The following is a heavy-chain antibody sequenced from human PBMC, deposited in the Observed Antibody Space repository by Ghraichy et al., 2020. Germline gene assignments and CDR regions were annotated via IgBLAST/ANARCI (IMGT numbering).Heavy chain of an antibody. CDR3: AGGPRSSGWYVDY. J-gene: IGHJ4*02. Sequence: SETLSLTCTVSGYSINSGYYWGWIRQPPGKGLEWIGSIYHSGSTYYNPSLKSRVTILVDTSKNQFSLKLSSVTAADTAVYYCAGGPRSSGWYVDYWGQGTLVTVSS. CDR1: GYSINSGYY. V-gene: IGHV4-38-2*02. D-gene: IGHD6-19*01. CDR2: IYHSGST.